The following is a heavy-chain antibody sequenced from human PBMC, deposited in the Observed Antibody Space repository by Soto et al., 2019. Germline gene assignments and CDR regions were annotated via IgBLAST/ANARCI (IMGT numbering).Heavy chain of an antibody. V-gene: IGHV1-18*01. CDR3: ARSPRRWLVPYSAFDY. D-gene: IGHD6-19*01. J-gene: IGHJ4*02. CDR2: ISAYNGNT. Sequence: ASVKVSCKASGYTFTSYGISWVRQSPVQGLEWMGWISAYNGNTNYAQKLQGRVTMTTDTSTSTAYMELRSLRSDDTAVYYCARSPRRWLVPYSAFDYWGQGTLVTVSS. CDR1: GYTFTSYG.